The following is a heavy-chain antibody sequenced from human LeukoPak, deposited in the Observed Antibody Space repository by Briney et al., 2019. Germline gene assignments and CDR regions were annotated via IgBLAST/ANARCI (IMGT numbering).Heavy chain of an antibody. V-gene: IGHV3-33*01. CDR1: GFTFSSYG. J-gene: IGHJ3*02. CDR3: ARDDALGDNALDI. Sequence: GRSLRLSCAASGFTFSSYGMHWVRQAPGKGLEWVAVILNDGSQEKYADSVKGRFTISRDNSKNTLFPQMNSLRAEDTAVYYCARDDALGDNALDIWGQGTMVTVSS. D-gene: IGHD3-16*01. CDR2: ILNDGSQE.